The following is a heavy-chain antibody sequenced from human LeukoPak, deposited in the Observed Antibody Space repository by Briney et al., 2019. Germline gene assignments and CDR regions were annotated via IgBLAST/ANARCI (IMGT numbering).Heavy chain of an antibody. CDR3: ARVGRSVVIPAATGAYFDY. CDR1: GYTFTSYG. Sequence: ASVKVSCKASGYTFTSYGISWVRQAPGQGLEWMGWINPNSGGTNYAQTFQGRVTVTRDTSISTAYMELSRLRSDDTAVYYCARVGRSVVIPAATGAYFDYWGQGTLVTVSS. D-gene: IGHD2-2*01. CDR2: INPNSGGT. V-gene: IGHV1-2*02. J-gene: IGHJ4*02.